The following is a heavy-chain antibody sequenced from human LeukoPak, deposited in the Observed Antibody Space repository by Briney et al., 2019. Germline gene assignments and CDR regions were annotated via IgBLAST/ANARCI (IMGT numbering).Heavy chain of an antibody. CDR3: AREGYYYDKTGFLDY. J-gene: IGHJ4*02. CDR2: ISYSGRT. V-gene: IGHV4-59*01. D-gene: IGHD3-22*01. Sequence: SETLSLTCTVSGGSINNYHWSWIRQPPGKGLEWIGYISYSGRTNYNPSLKSRVTISADTSRNQFSLYLYSVTAADTAVYYCAREGYYYDKTGFLDYWGQGALVTVSS. CDR1: GGSINNYH.